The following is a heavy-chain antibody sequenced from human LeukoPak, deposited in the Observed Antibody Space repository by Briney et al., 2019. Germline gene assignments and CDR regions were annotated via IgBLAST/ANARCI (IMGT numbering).Heavy chain of an antibody. CDR1: GFTFSSYA. CDR3: AKIMSDYDFWSGYYRGHYFDY. J-gene: IGHJ4*02. Sequence: QPGGSLRLSCAASGFTFSSYAMSWVRQAPGKGLEWVSAISGSGGSTYYADSVKGRFTISRDNCKNTLYLQMNSLRAEDTAVYHCAKIMSDYDFWSGYYRGHYFDYWGQGTLVTVSS. CDR2: ISGSGGST. V-gene: IGHV3-23*01. D-gene: IGHD3-3*01.